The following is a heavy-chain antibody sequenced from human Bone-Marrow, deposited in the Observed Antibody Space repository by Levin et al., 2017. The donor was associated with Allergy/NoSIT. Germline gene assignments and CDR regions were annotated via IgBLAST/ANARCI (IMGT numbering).Heavy chain of an antibody. Sequence: GESLKISCTGSGFTIGDYAMSWVRQAPGKGLEWVGFIRSKAYGGTTEYAASVKGRFTISRDDSKSIAYLQMNRLKTEDTAVYYCTRTTYYYGSGSYNGFDYWGQGTLVTVSS. CDR3: TRTTYYYGSGSYNGFDY. D-gene: IGHD3-10*01. V-gene: IGHV3-49*04. J-gene: IGHJ4*02. CDR1: GFTIGDYA. CDR2: IRSKAYGGTT.